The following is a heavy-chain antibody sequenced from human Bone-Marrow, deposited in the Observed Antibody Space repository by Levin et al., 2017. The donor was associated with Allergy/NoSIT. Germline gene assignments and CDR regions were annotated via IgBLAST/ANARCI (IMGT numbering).Heavy chain of an antibody. Sequence: GESLKISCAASGFTFSSYWMHWVRQAPGKGLVWVSRINSDGSSTSYADSVKGRFTISRDNAKNTLYLQMNSLRAEDTAVYYCARKNWGWGGGSCYTRDYDYYMDVWGKGTTVNVS. CDR3: ARKNWGWGGGSCYTRDYDYYMDV. J-gene: IGHJ6*03. V-gene: IGHV3-74*01. D-gene: IGHD2-15*01. CDR1: GFTFSSYW. CDR2: INSDGSST.